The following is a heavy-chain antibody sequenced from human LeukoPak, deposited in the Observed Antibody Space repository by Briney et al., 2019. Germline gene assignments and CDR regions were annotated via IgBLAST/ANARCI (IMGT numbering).Heavy chain of an antibody. D-gene: IGHD4-23*01. CDR3: ARVEGYGGDWSSDL. J-gene: IGHJ2*01. CDR1: GGSISSFY. Sequence: SETLSLTCTVSGGSISSFYWSWIRQPPGKGLEWLGYIYYRGSTHRNPSLNSRVTISVDTSKNQFSLKLSSVTAADTAVYYCARVEGYGGDWSSDLWGRGTLVTVSS. CDR2: IYYRGST. V-gene: IGHV4-59*01.